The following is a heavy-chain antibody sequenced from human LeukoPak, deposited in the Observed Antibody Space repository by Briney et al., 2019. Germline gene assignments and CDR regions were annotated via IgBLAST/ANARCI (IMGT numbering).Heavy chain of an antibody. V-gene: IGHV3-23*01. CDR3: VIDLGDYNDF. CDR2: ISGNGRST. J-gene: IGHJ4*02. Sequence: GGSLRLSCTGSGFTFSTHAMTWIRQAPGKGPEWASSISGNGRSTYYSDSVRGRFTISRDNSRNTLYLEMNSLRADDTAVYYCVIDLGDYNDFWGQGTLVSVSS. D-gene: IGHD2-15*01. CDR1: GFTFSTHA.